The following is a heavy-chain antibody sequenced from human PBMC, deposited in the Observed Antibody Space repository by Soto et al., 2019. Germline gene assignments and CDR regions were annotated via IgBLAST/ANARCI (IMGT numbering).Heavy chain of an antibody. CDR2: MSDDGDST. Sequence: PGWSPRLACGSSGFTFSDNAMTWVRQAPGNGLEWVSSMSDDGDSTYYADSVKGRFAVSRDNSKNTLFLHMNSLGAEDTAVYYCAKSLSTSVNYGLGVWGQGTSVTVSS. CDR3: AKSLSTSVNYGLGV. CDR1: GFTFSDNA. J-gene: IGHJ6*02. V-gene: IGHV3-23*01.